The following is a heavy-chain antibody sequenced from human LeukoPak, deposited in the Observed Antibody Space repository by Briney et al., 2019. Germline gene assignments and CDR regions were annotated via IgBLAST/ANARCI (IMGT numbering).Heavy chain of an antibody. J-gene: IGHJ4*02. CDR3: ATDISTHYFGS. CDR1: GFTFSSYG. Sequence: GGSLRLSCAASGFTFSSYGMHWVRQAPGKGLEWVTFIWYDASNKYYAESVKGRFTISRDNSRNTVILQMNSLRAEDTAIYYCATDISTHYFGSWGQGTLVTVSS. CDR2: IWYDASNK. D-gene: IGHD3-9*01. V-gene: IGHV3-30*02.